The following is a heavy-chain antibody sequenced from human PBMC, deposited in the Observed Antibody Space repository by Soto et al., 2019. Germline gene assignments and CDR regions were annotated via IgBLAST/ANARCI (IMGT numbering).Heavy chain of an antibody. D-gene: IGHD6-19*01. J-gene: IGHJ4*02. V-gene: IGHV3-21*01. CDR2: ISSSSSYI. Sequence: PGGSLRLSCAASGFTFSSYSMNWVRQAPGKGLEWVSSISSSSSYIYYADSVKGRFTISRDNAKNSLYLQMNSLRAEDTAVYYCARDHEAVARVVDYWGQGTLVTVSS. CDR1: GFTFSSYS. CDR3: ARDHEAVARVVDY.